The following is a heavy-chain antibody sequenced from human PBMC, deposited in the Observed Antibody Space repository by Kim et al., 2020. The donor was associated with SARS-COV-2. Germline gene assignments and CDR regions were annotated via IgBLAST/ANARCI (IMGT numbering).Heavy chain of an antibody. CDR2: ISWNSGSI. CDR3: AKEGSSSGQALDY. D-gene: IGHD3-22*01. J-gene: IGHJ4*02. V-gene: IGHV3-9*01. Sequence: GGSLRLSCAASGFTFGDYAMHWVRQAPGKGLEWVSGISWNSGSIGYADSVKGRFTISRDNAKNSLYLQMNSLRAEDTALYYCAKEGSSSGQALDYWGQGTLVTSPQ. CDR1: GFTFGDYA.